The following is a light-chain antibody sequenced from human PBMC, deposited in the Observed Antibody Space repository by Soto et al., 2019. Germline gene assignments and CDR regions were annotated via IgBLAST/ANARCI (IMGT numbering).Light chain of an antibody. V-gene: IGLV2-8*01. CDR1: TSDVGGYNF. CDR2: EAT. Sequence: QSVLAQPPSASGSPGQSVAISCTGTTSDVGGYNFVSWYQQHPGKAPKLIIYEATKRPSGVPDRFSGAWSGNTASLIVSGLQDEDEADYYCSAFAGSEGYVFGSGTKVTVL. CDR3: SAFAGSEGYV. J-gene: IGLJ1*01.